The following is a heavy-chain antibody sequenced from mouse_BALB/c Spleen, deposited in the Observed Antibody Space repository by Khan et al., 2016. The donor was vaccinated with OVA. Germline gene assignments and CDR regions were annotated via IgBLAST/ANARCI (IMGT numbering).Heavy chain of an antibody. Sequence: VKLQESGAELAKPGASVKMSCKASGYTFTTYWMHWVKQRPGQGLDWIGYINPSTGYTEYNQKFKDKATLTADKSSSTASMQLNILTSEDSAIDYCARRGVYGIFAYWGQGTLVTVSA. V-gene: IGHV1-7*01. CDR3: ARRGVYGIFAY. CDR1: GYTFTTYW. CDR2: INPSTGYT. J-gene: IGHJ3*01. D-gene: IGHD2-1*01.